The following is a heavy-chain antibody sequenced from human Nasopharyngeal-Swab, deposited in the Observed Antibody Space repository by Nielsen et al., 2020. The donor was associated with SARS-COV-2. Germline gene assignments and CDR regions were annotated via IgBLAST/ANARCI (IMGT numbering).Heavy chain of an antibody. CDR2: ISWNSGSI. V-gene: IGHV3-9*01. CDR3: IRNSYSGSYGAFDI. D-gene: IGHD1-26*01. CDR1: GFTFDDYA. Sequence: GGSLRLSCAASGFTFDDYAMHWVRQAPGKGLEWVSGISWNSGSIGYADSVKGRFTISRDDAKNTLYVQMNSLRVEDTAVYYCIRNSYSGSYGAFDIWGQGTMVTVSS. J-gene: IGHJ3*02.